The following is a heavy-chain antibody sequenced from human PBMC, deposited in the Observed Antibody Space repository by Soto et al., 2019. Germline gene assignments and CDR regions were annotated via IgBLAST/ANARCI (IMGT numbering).Heavy chain of an antibody. CDR1: GFTFPRFS. J-gene: IGHJ4*02. CDR2: ISSTTNYI. Sequence: GGSLRLSCAASGFTFPRFSMNWVRQAPGKGLEWVSSISSTTNYIYYGDSMKGRFTLSRDHAKNSMYLEMNSLRAEDTAVYYCARESEDLTASFDYWGQGTLVTVSA. V-gene: IGHV3-21*06. CDR3: ARESEDLTASFDY.